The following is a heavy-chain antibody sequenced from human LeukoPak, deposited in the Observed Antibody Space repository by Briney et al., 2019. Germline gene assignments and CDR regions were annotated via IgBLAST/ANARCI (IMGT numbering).Heavy chain of an antibody. CDR3: ARVGETTVTPFDY. J-gene: IGHJ4*02. V-gene: IGHV1-2*02. Sequence: GASVKVSCKASGYTFTGYYMHWVRQAPVQGLEWMGWINPNSGGTNYAQKFQGRVTMTRDTSISTAYMELSRLRSDDTAVYYCARVGETTVTPFDYWGQGTLVTVSS. D-gene: IGHD4-17*01. CDR2: INPNSGGT. CDR1: GYTFTGYY.